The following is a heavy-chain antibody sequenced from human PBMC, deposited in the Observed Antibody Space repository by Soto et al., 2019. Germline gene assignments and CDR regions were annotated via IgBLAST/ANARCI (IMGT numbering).Heavy chain of an antibody. CDR1: NGSIGSYY. Sequence: SETLSLTCTISNGSIGSYYWTWIRQPPGKGLEWIGHIYYSGSTNYNPSLKSRLTLSLDTSKNQFSLKLTSVTAADTAVYYCARVGRLITAAGLLDAWGQGTLVTVS. CDR3: ARVGRLITAAGLLDA. CDR2: IYYSGST. J-gene: IGHJ5*02. V-gene: IGHV4-59*01. D-gene: IGHD6-13*01.